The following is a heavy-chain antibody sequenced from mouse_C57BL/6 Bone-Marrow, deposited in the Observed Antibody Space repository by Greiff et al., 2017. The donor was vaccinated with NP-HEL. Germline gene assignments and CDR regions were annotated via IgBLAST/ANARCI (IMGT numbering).Heavy chain of an antibody. J-gene: IGHJ2*01. CDR3: ARETASSWGYYFDY. Sequence: QVQLKQSGAELVKPGASVKISCKASGYAFSSYWMNWVKQRPGKGLEWIGQIYPGDGDTNSNGKFKGKATLTADKSSSTAYMQLSSLTSEDSAVYFCARETASSWGYYFDYWGQGTTLTVSS. CDR1: GYAFSSYW. D-gene: IGHD1-1*01. CDR2: IYPGDGDT. V-gene: IGHV1-80*01.